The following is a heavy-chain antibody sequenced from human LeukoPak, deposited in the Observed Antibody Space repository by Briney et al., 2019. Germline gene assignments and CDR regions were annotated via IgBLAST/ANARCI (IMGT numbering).Heavy chain of an antibody. CDR1: GYSFTGYY. V-gene: IGHV1-2*02. CDR2: INPNSGGT. J-gene: IGHJ5*02. Sequence: GASVRVSCKTSGYSFTGYYIHWVRQAPGQGLEWMGWINPNSGGTNYAQKFQGRVTMTRDTSISTAYMELSRLRSDDTAVYYCANSVAAAGSWFDPWGQGTLVTVSS. CDR3: ANSVAAAGSWFDP. D-gene: IGHD6-13*01.